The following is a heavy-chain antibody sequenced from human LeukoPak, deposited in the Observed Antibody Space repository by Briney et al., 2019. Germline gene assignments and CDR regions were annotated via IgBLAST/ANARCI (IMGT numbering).Heavy chain of an antibody. CDR1: GYSFATYW. J-gene: IGHJ4*02. Sequence: GESLKISFKGSGYSFATYWIAWVRPMPGKGLEWMGIIYPDESNIRYSPSFQGQVTISADKSISTAYLQWSSLKASDTAIYYCARPQSRGYSSSFEYWGQGTLVTVSS. CDR2: IYPDESNI. D-gene: IGHD2-2*03. CDR3: ARPQSRGYSSSFEY. V-gene: IGHV5-51*01.